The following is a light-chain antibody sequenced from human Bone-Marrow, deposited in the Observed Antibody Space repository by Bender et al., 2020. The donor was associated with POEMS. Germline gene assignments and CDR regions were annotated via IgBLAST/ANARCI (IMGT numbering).Light chain of an antibody. CDR2: EGT. V-gene: IGLV2-23*01. CDR3: CSYTGVGV. CDR1: SSDVGSYNL. J-gene: IGLJ1*01. Sequence: QSALTQPASVSGSPGQSITISCTGTSSDVGSYNLVSWYQQHPGKAPKLMIYEGTKRPSGVSNRFSGSRSGNTASLTISGLRAEDEADYYCCSYTGVGVFGTGTKVTVL.